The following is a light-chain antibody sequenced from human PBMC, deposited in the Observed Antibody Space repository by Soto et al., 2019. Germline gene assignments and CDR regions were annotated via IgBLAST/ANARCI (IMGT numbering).Light chain of an antibody. CDR1: QSVSSN. Sequence: EIVLTPSPATLSVSPVERATLSSRASQSVSSNLAWYQQKPGQAPRLLIYDASNRATGIPARFSGSGSGTDFTLTISSLEPEDFAVYYCQHRSNWPLTFGGGTKVDIK. CDR3: QHRSNWPLT. J-gene: IGKJ4*01. V-gene: IGKV3-11*01. CDR2: DAS.